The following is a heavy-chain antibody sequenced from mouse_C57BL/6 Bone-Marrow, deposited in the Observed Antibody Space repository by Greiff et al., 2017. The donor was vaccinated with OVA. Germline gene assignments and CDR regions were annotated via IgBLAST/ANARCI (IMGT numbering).Heavy chain of an antibody. CDR1: GFTFSDYY. V-gene: IGHV5-16*01. CDR2: INYDGSST. D-gene: IGHD1-2*01. J-gene: IGHJ3*01. Sequence: EVKVEESEGGLVQPGSSMKLSCTASGFTFSDYYMAWVRQVPEKGLEWVANINYDGSSTYYLDSLKSRFIISRDNAKNILYLQMSSLKSEDTATYYCARDDGSWFAYWGQGTLVTVSA. CDR3: ARDDGSWFAY.